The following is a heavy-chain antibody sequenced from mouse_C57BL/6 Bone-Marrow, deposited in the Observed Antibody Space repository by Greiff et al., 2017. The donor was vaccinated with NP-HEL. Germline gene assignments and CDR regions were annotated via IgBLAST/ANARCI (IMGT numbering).Heavy chain of an antibody. CDR2: ISGGGGNT. CDR1: GFTFSSYT. V-gene: IGHV5-9*01. Sequence: EVQRVESGGGLVKPGGSLKLSCAASGFTFSSYTMSWVRQTPEQRLEWVATISGGGGNTYYPASVKGRFTISRDNAKNTLYLQMSILRSEDTAFYYFGRLGYYRGVAYWGQGTLVTVSA. J-gene: IGHJ3*01. D-gene: IGHD2-14*01. CDR3: GRLGYYRGVAY.